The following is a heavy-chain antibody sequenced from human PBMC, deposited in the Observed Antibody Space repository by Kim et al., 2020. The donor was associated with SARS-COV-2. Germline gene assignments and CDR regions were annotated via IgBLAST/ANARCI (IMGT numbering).Heavy chain of an antibody. Sequence: GGSLRLSCAASGFTFSSYSMNWVRQAPGKGLEWVSSISSSSSYIYYADSVKGRFTISRDNAKNSLYLQMNSLRAEDTAVYYCARDFRSGSYQGYWGQGTLVPASS. CDR1: GFTFSSYS. D-gene: IGHD1-26*01. CDR2: ISSSSSYI. CDR3: ARDFRSGSYQGY. V-gene: IGHV3-21*01. J-gene: IGHJ4*02.